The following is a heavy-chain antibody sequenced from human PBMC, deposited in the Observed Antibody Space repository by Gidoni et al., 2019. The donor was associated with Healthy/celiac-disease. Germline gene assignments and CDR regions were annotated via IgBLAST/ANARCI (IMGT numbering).Heavy chain of an antibody. Sequence: EVQLLESGGGLVQPGGSLRLSCAASGFTFSSYAMSWVRQAPGKGLEWVSAISGSGGSTYYADSVKGRFTISRDNSKNTLYLQMNSLRAEDTAVYYCAPMDGDVDTAMVHWGQGTLVTVSS. J-gene: IGHJ4*02. V-gene: IGHV3-23*01. CDR2: ISGSGGST. CDR3: APMDGDVDTAMVH. D-gene: IGHD5-18*01. CDR1: GFTFSSYA.